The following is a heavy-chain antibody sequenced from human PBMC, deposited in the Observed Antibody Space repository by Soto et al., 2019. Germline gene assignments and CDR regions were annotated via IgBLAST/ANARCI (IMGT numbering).Heavy chain of an antibody. D-gene: IGHD3-16*01. CDR3: GVSDLSGGGLYYYYYYGMDV. J-gene: IGHJ6*02. CDR1: GFTFSSYS. V-gene: IGHV3-21*01. Sequence: EVQLVESGGGLVKPGGSLRLSCAASGFTFSSYSMNWVRQAPGKGLEWVSSISSSSSYIYYADSVKGRFTISRDNAKNSLYLQMNSLRAEDTAVYYCGVSDLSGGGLYYYYYYGMDVWGQGTTVTVSS. CDR2: ISSSSSYI.